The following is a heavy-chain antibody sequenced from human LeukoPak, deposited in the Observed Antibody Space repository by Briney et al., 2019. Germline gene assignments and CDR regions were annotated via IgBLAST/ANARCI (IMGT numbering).Heavy chain of an antibody. Sequence: GGSLRLSCTASGFTFSSHWMTWVRQAPGKGLEWVANIKQDGSEKYYVDSVKGRFTISRDNAKNSLFLQMNSLRAEDTAVYYCARDVISAYENWGQGTLVTVSS. CDR1: GFTFSSHW. D-gene: IGHD2/OR15-2a*01. CDR3: ARDVISAYEN. CDR2: IKQDGSEK. V-gene: IGHV3-7*01. J-gene: IGHJ4*02.